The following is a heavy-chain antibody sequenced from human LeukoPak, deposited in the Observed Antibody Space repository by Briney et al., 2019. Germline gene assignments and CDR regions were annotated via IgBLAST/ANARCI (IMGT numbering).Heavy chain of an antibody. Sequence: GGSLRLSCAASGFTVSSNYMSWVRQAPGKGLEWVSSISNSGSYIYYADSVKGRFTISRDNAKNSLYLQMNSLRAEDTAVYYCARRCCSTTNCYAFDDWGQGTLVTVSS. V-gene: IGHV3-21*01. CDR1: GFTVSSNY. CDR3: ARRCCSTTNCYAFDD. CDR2: ISNSGSYI. J-gene: IGHJ4*02. D-gene: IGHD2-2*01.